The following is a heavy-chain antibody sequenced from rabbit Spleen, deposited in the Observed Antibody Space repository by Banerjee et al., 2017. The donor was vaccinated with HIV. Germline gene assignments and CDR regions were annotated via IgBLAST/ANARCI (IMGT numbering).Heavy chain of an antibody. D-gene: IGHD7-1*01. V-gene: IGHV1S45*01. J-gene: IGHJ4*01. CDR1: GFSFSDTDV. CDR2: INAVTGKA. Sequence: QEQLEESGGGLVKPEGSLTLTCKASGFSFSDTDVMCWVRQAPGKGLEWIACINAVTGKAVYASWAKGRFTISKTSSTTVTLQMTSLTAADTATYFCATSYAGYSGDGYTNNLWGQGTLVTVS. CDR3: ATSYAGYSGDGYTNNL.